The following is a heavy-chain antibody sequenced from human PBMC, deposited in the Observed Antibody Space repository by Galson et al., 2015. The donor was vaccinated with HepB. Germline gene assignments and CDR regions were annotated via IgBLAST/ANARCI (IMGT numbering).Heavy chain of an antibody. CDR3: ARGGIGLWWGKNAEYLQH. J-gene: IGHJ1*01. V-gene: IGHV3-30-3*01. Sequence: SLRLSCAASGFTFSSYAMHWVRQAPGKGLEWVAVISYDGSNKYYADSVKGRFTISRDNSKNTLYLQMNSLRAEDTAVYYCARGGIGLWWGKNAEYLQHWGQGTLVTVSS. CDR2: ISYDGSNK. D-gene: IGHD2-21*01. CDR1: GFTFSSYA.